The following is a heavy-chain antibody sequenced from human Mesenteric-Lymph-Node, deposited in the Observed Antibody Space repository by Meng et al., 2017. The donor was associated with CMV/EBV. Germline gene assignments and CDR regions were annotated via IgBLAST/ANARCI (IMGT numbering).Heavy chain of an antibody. CDR3: ARDLQRASSAYLGY. Sequence: ASVKVSCKPSGYTLSGISWVRQAPGQGLEWMGIINPSVSSGSYAQKFQGRITVTRDTSTSTVYMELSGLRSDDTAVYYCARDLQRASSAYLGYWGQGTLVTVSS. CDR1: GYTLSG. J-gene: IGHJ4*02. V-gene: IGHV1-46*01. D-gene: IGHD3-22*01. CDR2: INPSVSSG.